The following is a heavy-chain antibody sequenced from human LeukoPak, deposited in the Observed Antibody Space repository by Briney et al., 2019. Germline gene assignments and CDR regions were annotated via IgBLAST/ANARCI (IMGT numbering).Heavy chain of an antibody. J-gene: IGHJ3*01. CDR2: ISQNGSEK. V-gene: IGHV3-30*04. CDR1: GFTFSTYA. D-gene: IGHD1-26*01. CDR3: ARERCVAGACGAFDV. Sequence: GTSLRLSCAASGFTFSTYAMHWVRQAPGKGLEWVAVISQNGSEKYYTDSVKGRFTISRDNSMSTLYLQMNTLRGEDTAIYYCARERCVAGACGAFDVWGQGTMATVSS.